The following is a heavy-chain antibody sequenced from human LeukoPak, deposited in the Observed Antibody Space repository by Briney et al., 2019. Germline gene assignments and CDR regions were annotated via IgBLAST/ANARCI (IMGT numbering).Heavy chain of an antibody. V-gene: IGHV4-59*01. D-gene: IGHD4-17*01. CDR1: GGSIRSYY. J-gene: IGHJ5*02. Sequence: SETLSLTCTVSGGSIRSYYWSWIRQPPGKGLEWIGYIFYAGSTTYNPSLKSRVTISIDTSKNQFSLKLSSVTAADTAVYYCARGGTTVTPGLLWFDPWGQGTLVTVSS. CDR3: ARGGTTVTPGLLWFDP. CDR2: IFYAGST.